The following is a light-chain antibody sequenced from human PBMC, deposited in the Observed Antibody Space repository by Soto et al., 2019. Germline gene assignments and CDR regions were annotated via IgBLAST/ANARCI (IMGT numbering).Light chain of an antibody. CDR3: QQRTTWPT. V-gene: IGKV3-11*01. CDR1: QSVTSS. Sequence: EIVLTQSPAILSLSPGDTATLSCRASQSVTSSLAWFQQKPGQAPRLLIYDVSRRATAIPARFSGSGSGTDFTLTISSLEPEDFAVYYCQQRTTWPTFGGGTKVEIK. J-gene: IGKJ4*01. CDR2: DVS.